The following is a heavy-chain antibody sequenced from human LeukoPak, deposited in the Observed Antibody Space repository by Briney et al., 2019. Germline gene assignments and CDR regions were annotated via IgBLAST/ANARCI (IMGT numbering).Heavy chain of an antibody. CDR3: ARVGCTGGSCYGYLVFDN. J-gene: IGHJ4*02. CDR1: GFTFSSYA. V-gene: IGHV3-48*03. CDR2: ISSSGSTI. Sequence: GGSLRLSCAASGFTFSSYAMSWVRQAPGKGLEWVSYISSSGSTIYYADSVKGRFTISRDNAKNSLYLQVNRPRAEDTAVYYCARVGCTGGSCYGYLVFDNWGQGTLVTVSS. D-gene: IGHD2-15*01.